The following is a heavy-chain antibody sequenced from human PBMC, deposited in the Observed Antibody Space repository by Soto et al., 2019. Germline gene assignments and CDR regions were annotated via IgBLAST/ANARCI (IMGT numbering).Heavy chain of an antibody. D-gene: IGHD4-17*01. V-gene: IGHV6-1*01. CDR3: ARGPRYTETNWFDP. CDR2: TYYRSKWYN. J-gene: IGHJ5*02. Sequence: QVQLQQSGPGLVKPSQTLSLTCAISGDSVSSNSAAWNWIRQSPSRGLEWLGRTYYRSKWYNDXAVSVKSRITXXPXTXXNQFSLQLNSVTPEDTAVYYCARGPRYTETNWFDPWGQGTLVTVSS. CDR1: GDSVSSNSAA.